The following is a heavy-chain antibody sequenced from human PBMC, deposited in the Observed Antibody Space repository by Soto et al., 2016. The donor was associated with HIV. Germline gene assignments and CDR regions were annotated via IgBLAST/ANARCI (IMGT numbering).Heavy chain of an antibody. Sequence: QVQLVESGGGLVRPGGSLRLSCAASGFSFSDYYMTWIRQTPGKGLEWISYISSSGTSKNYADSVKGRFTISRDNAKNSLYLQLNSLRDEDTAIYYCAKSRTSTAGHYDYWGRGKSWSPSPQ. J-gene: IGHJ4*03. CDR3: AKSRTSTAGHYDY. CDR2: ISSSGTSK. CDR1: GFSFSDYY. D-gene: IGHD6-13*01. V-gene: IGHV3-11*05.